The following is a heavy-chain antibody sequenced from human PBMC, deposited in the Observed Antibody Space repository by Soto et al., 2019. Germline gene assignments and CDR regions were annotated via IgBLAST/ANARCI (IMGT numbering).Heavy chain of an antibody. CDR3: ARHRHPRGTVGATSPLDP. CDR1: GFSVSSNY. Sequence: GGSLRLSCAICGFSVSSNYLSWVRQAPGKGLEWVSVHYSGGSTYYADSVQGRFTISRDKSNNTLYLQMRRVRAEDTAVYFCARHRHPRGTVGATSPLDPWGQGTQVTVSS. V-gene: IGHV3-53*01. J-gene: IGHJ5*02. CDR2: HYSGGST. D-gene: IGHD1-26*01.